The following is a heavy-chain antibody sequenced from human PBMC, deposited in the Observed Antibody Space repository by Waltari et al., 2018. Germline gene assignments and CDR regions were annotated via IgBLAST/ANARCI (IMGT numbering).Heavy chain of an antibody. CDR3: ATSPSRSF. J-gene: IGHJ4*02. Sequence: EVQLVETGGGSIQAGGSLRPPCSASGLTVSNHYMSWVRQAPGKGLEGVAVSYSRGSTHYADSVKGRFTISRDSSTNTLFLQMNSLRAEDTAVYYCATSPSRSFWGQGTLVTVSS. CDR1: GLTVSNHY. V-gene: IGHV3-53*02. CDR2: SYSRGST.